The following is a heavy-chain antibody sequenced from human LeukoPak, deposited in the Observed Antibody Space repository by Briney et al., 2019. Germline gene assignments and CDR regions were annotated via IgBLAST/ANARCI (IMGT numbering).Heavy chain of an antibody. D-gene: IGHD3-3*01. CDR2: IIPIFGTA. J-gene: IGHJ4*02. CDR3: ARGFLETYYFDY. V-gene: IGHV1-69*13. Sequence: EASVTVSCTASGGTFSSYAISWVRQAPGQGLEWMGGIIPIFGTANHAQKFQGRVTITADESTSTAYMELSSLRSEDTAVYYCARGFLETYYFDYWGQGTLVTVSS. CDR1: GGTFSSYA.